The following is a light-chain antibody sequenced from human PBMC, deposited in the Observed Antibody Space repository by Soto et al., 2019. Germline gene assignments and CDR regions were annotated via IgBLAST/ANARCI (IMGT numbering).Light chain of an antibody. Sequence: VVTKSPVTLSVSPGERATLSCRASQSVWSNLAWYQQKHGQAPSLLIYGAFTRATCIPTRFSGTGSVTEFNLTISSLQSEDFALYYCHQYNNWPMPFGQGTKV. CDR1: QSVWSN. CDR3: HQYNNWPMP. V-gene: IGKV3-15*01. CDR2: GAF. J-gene: IGKJ1*01.